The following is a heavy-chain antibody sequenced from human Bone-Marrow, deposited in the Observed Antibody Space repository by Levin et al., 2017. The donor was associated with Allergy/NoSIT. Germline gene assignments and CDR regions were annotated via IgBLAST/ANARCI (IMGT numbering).Heavy chain of an antibody. D-gene: IGHD4-23*01. CDR1: GGSFSGYY. CDR3: ARKAYGGNSLDY. J-gene: IGHJ4*02. Sequence: SETLSLTCAVYGGSFSGYYWSWIRQPPGKGLEWIGEINHSGSTNYNPSLKSRVTISVDTSKNQFSLKLSSVTAADTAVYYCARKAYGGNSLDYWGQGTLVTVSS. CDR2: INHSGST. V-gene: IGHV4-34*01.